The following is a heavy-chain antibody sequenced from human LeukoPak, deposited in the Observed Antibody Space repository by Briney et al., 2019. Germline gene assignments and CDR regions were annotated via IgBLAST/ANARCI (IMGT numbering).Heavy chain of an antibody. CDR3: ARKEIAAENWFDP. Sequence: ASVKVFCKASGYTFTSYDINWVRQAPGQGLEWMGWMNPNSGNTGYAQKFQGRATITRNTSISTAYMELSSLRSEDTAVYYCARKEIAAENWFDPWGQGTLVTVSS. J-gene: IGHJ5*02. D-gene: IGHD6-13*01. CDR1: GYTFTSYD. V-gene: IGHV1-8*03. CDR2: MNPNSGNT.